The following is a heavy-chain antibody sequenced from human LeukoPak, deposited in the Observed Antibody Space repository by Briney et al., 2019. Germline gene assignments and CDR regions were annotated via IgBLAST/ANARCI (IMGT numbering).Heavy chain of an antibody. D-gene: IGHD3-22*01. CDR1: GYTFTSYG. J-gene: IGHJ3*02. CDR2: ISAYNGNT. V-gene: IGHV1-18*01. Sequence: GASVKVSCKASGYTFTSYGISWMRQAPGQGLEWMGWISAYNGNTNYAQKLQGRVTMTTDTSTSTAYMELRSLRSDDTAVYYCARASYDSSGYIVAFDIWGQGTMVTVSS. CDR3: ARASYDSSGYIVAFDI.